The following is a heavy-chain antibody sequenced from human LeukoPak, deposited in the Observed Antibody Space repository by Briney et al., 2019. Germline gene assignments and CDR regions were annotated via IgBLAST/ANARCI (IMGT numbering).Heavy chain of an antibody. D-gene: IGHD1-1*01. V-gene: IGHV7-4-1*02. J-gene: IGHJ4*02. CDR1: GYTFTSHA. CDR2: SNTNTGNP. Sequence: ASVKVSCKASGYTFTSHAINWARQAPGQGLEWMGWSNTNTGNPTYAQGFTGRFVFSLDTSVSTAYLQINSLQAEDTAVYYCALTSSWNDDGGIYFDYWGQGTLVTVSS. CDR3: ALTSSWNDDGGIYFDY.